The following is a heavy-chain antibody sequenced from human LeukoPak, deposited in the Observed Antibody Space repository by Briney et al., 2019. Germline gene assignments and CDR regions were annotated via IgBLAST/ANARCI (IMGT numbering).Heavy chain of an antibody. CDR2: INDSGGT. Sequence: PSETLSLTCAVHDGSFSGYYGTWIRQFPGRGLEWIGEINDSGGTNYNPSLKSRVTMSVDTSKNQFSLKLTSVTAADTAVYYCARRVTVIYYMDLWGKGTTVTVSS. CDR3: ARRVTVIYYMDL. D-gene: IGHD3-22*01. J-gene: IGHJ6*03. V-gene: IGHV4-34*01. CDR1: DGSFSGYY.